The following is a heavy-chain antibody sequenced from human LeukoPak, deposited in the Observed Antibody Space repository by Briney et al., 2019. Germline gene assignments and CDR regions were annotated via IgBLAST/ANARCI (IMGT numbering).Heavy chain of an antibody. CDR2: INPSGST. CDR3: ARAQRWLPFTY. J-gene: IGHJ4*02. Sequence: SETLSLTCTVSGGSISSSSYYWTWIRQPAGQGLEWIGRINPSGSTDYNPSLKSRVTISVDTSKNQFSLKLTSVTAADTAVYYCARAQRWLPFTYWGQGTLVTVSS. D-gene: IGHD6-19*01. V-gene: IGHV4-61*02. CDR1: GGSISSSSYY.